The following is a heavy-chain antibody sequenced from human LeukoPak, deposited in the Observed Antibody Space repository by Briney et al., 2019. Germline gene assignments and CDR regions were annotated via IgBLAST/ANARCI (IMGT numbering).Heavy chain of an antibody. J-gene: IGHJ4*02. CDR1: GYTFTSYG. CDR3: ARDGDYYDSSGPINSDY. V-gene: IGHV1-18*01. Sequence: ASVKVSCKASGYTFTSYGISWVRQAPGQGLEWMGWISTYNGNTNYAQKLQGRVTMTTDTSTSTAYMELRSLRSDDTAVYYCARDGDYYDSSGPINSDYWGQGTLVTVSS. CDR2: ISTYNGNT. D-gene: IGHD3-22*01.